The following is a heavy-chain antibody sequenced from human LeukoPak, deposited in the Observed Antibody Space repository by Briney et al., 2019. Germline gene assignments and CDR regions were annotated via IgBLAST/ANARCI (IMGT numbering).Heavy chain of an antibody. CDR1: GYTFTSYY. D-gene: IGHD5-18*01. J-gene: IGHJ4*02. V-gene: IGHV1-46*01. Sequence: ASVKVSCKASGYTFTSYYMHWVRQAPGHGLEWMGIINPSGGSPTYAQKFQERVTIARDMSTSTAYMELSSLRSEDTAVYYCAAPSRIQLDYWGQGTLVTVSS. CDR3: AAPSRIQLDY. CDR2: INPSGGSP.